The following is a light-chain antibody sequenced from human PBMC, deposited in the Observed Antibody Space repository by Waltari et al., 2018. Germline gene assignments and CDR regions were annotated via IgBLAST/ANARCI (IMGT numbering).Light chain of an antibody. CDR2: EVS. V-gene: IGLV2-23*02. CDR1: SSDVGRYNL. Sequence: QSALTPPASVSGSPGQSIPISCPGTSSDVGRYNLVSWYQQHPGKAPKLMIYEVSKRPSGVSNRFSGSKSGNTASLTISGLQAEDEADYYCCSYAGSSTHVVFGGGTKLTVL. CDR3: CSYAGSSTHVV. J-gene: IGLJ2*01.